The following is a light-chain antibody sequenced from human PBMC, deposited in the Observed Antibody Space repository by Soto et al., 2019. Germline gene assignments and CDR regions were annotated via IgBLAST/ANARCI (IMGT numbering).Light chain of an antibody. CDR3: QQYNSYLT. J-gene: IGKJ1*01. V-gene: IGKV1-5*01. CDR2: DAS. Sequence: DIQMTQSPSTLSGSVGDRVTITCRASQTISSWLAWYQQKPGKAPKLLFYDASSLESGVPSRFSGSGAGAEFIITSSRLQPDDFATYYCQQYNSYLTFGQGTKVDIK. CDR1: QTISSW.